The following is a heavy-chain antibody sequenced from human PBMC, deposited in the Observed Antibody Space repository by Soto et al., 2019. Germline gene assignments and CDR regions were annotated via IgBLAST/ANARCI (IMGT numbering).Heavy chain of an antibody. CDR2: INSNGDST. CDR1: GFTFSRYV. V-gene: IGHV3-23*01. Sequence: VQLLESGGGLVQPGGSLRLSCVASGFTFSRYVISWVRQAPGKGLEWVSTINSNGDSTDYADSVKGLSTISRENSKISLYLQTKSLRAEDTAVYYCARVPDLDYCSRTSCLYYFDYWGQGALVTVSS. J-gene: IGHJ4*02. CDR3: ARVPDLDYCSRTSCLYYFDY. D-gene: IGHD2-2*01.